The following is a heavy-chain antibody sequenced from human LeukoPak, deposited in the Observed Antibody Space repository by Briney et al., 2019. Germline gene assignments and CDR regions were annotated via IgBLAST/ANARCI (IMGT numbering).Heavy chain of an antibody. V-gene: IGHV3-48*04. Sequence: GGSLRLSCAASGFTFSSYSMNWVRRAPGKGLEWVSYISSSSSTIYYADSVKGRFTISRDNAKNSLYLQKNSLRAEDTAVYYCARDEYCSSTSCSTRPFDYWGQGTLVTVSS. CDR1: GFTFSSYS. J-gene: IGHJ4*02. CDR2: ISSSSSTI. CDR3: ARDEYCSSTSCSTRPFDY. D-gene: IGHD2-2*01.